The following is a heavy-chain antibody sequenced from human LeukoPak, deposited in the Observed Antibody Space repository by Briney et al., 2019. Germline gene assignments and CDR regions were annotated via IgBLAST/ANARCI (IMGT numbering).Heavy chain of an antibody. V-gene: IGHV1-18*01. CDR2: INVKNGIT. J-gene: IGHJ6*03. D-gene: IGHD6-19*01. CDR3: ARVTENKYNSGWYPHYMDV. CDR1: CYHFINYA. Sequence: APVEVSFQASCYHFINYAITWGRPAPGQGPEWMGWINVKNGITNYSPRVQDRVSMTTDTSTTTVYMELRSLRPDDTAVYFCARVTENKYNSGWYPHYMDVWGKGTTVTVSS.